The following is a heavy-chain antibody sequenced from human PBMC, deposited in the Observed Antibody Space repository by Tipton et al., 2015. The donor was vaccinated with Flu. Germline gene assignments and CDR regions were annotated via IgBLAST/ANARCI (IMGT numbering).Heavy chain of an antibody. CDR2: RNPNSGNT. V-gene: IGHV1-8*03. CDR1: GYTFTSYD. Sequence: QVQLVQSGAEVKKPGASVKVSCEASGYTFTSYDINWVRQATGQGLEWMGWRNPNSGNTGYAKKFQGRVTITRNTSISTAYMELSSLRSEDTAVYYCARGHPPVPLHNWFDPWGKGTPVTVSS. D-gene: IGHD2-2*01. CDR3: ARGHPPVPLHNWFDP. J-gene: IGHJ5*02.